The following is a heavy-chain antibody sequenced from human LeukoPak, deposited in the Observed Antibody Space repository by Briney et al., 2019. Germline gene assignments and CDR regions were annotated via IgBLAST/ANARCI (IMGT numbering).Heavy chain of an antibody. J-gene: IGHJ3*02. Sequence: SETLSLTCTVSGGSVSSYYWSWIRQPPGKGLEGIGYMYYSGSTNYNPSLKSRVTISVDTSKNQFSLKLSSVTAADTAVYYCARGRYFDWLLGLNDAFDIWGQGTMVTVSS. CDR1: GGSVSSYY. D-gene: IGHD3-9*01. CDR2: MYYSGST. CDR3: ARGRYFDWLLGLNDAFDI. V-gene: IGHV4-59*02.